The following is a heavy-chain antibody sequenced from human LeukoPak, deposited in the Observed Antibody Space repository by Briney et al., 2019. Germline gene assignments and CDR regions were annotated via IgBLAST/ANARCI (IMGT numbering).Heavy chain of an antibody. Sequence: GETLTLSCTGSGYNFTHYGNGWGRQRPRQGLEWMGTIYPGDSDTRYSPSFQGQVTISADKSISTAYLQWSSLKASDTAMYYCARYVLGFDYWGQGTLVTVSS. CDR1: GYNFTHYG. J-gene: IGHJ4*02. D-gene: IGHD3-16*01. V-gene: IGHV5-51*01. CDR3: ARYVLGFDY. CDR2: IYPGDSDT.